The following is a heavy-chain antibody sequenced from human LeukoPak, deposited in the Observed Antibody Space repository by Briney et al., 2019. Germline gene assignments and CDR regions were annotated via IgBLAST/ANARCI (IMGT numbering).Heavy chain of an antibody. CDR1: GYTFTTYA. D-gene: IGHD6-19*01. CDR2: INAGNGNT. V-gene: IGHV1-3*03. J-gene: IGHJ4*02. Sequence: ASVKVSCKASGYTFTTYAMHWVRQAPGQRLEWMGWINAGNGNTKYAQDFQGRVTITRDTSTSTAYMEMRSLRSEDTAVYYCARAVCGWAPDYWGQGTLVTVSS. CDR3: ARAVCGWAPDY.